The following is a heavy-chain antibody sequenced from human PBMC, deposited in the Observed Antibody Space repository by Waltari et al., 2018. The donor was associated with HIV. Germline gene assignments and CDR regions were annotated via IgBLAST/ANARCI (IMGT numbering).Heavy chain of an antibody. CDR3: ARDYYFDY. Sequence: DVQLVESGGGLVRPGGSLRLSCAASGFSFSSYPMNWVRQVPGKGVEGVSYIMGRGRYKMYADSVKGRFTISRDNAKNSLYLQMNSLGAEDTAVYYCARDYYFDYWGQGTLVTVSS. J-gene: IGHJ4*02. CDR2: IMGRGRYK. V-gene: IGHV3-21*05. CDR1: GFSFSSYP.